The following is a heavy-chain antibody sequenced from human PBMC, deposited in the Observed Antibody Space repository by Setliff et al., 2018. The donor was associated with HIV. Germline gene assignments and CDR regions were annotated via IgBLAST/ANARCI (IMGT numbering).Heavy chain of an antibody. CDR3: ASPNVGCSGGTCYSGSAFDY. D-gene: IGHD2-15*01. CDR2: FVPEHSET. Sequence: ASVKVSCKVSGYTLTELSIHWVRQAPGKGLEWMGGFVPEHSETIYAQKFQGRVTMTEDTSTDTAFMELSGLTSEDTAVYYCASPNVGCSGGTCYSGSAFDYWGQGSPVTVS. V-gene: IGHV1-24*01. CDR1: GYTLTELS. J-gene: IGHJ4*02.